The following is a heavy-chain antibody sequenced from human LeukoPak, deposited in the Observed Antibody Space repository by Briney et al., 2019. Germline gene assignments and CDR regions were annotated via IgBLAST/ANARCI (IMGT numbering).Heavy chain of an antibody. CDR1: GFTVSSNY. J-gene: IGHJ4*02. Sequence: GGSLRPSCAASGFTVSSNYMSWVRQAPGKGLEWVSVIYSGGSTYYADSVKGRFTTSRDNSKNTVYLQMNSLRAEDTAVYYCAGRGGSGSYFDYWGQGTLVTVSS. V-gene: IGHV3-53*01. D-gene: IGHD3-10*01. CDR3: AGRGGSGSYFDY. CDR2: IYSGGST.